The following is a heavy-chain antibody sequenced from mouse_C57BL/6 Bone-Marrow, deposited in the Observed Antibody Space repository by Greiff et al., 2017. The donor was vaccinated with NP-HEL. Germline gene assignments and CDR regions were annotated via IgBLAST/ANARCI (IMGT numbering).Heavy chain of an antibody. J-gene: IGHJ2*01. V-gene: IGHV10-3*01. CDR2: IRSKSSNYAT. CDR1: GFTFTTYA. D-gene: IGHD1-1*01. Sequence: EVKLVESGGGLVQPKGSLKLSCAASGFTFTTYAMHWVRQAPGKGLEWVARIRSKSSNYATYYADSVKDRFTMSRDDSQSMLYLQMSSLKSEDTAMYYCVRGRGSSVFDYWGQGTTLTVSS. CDR3: VRGRGSSVFDY.